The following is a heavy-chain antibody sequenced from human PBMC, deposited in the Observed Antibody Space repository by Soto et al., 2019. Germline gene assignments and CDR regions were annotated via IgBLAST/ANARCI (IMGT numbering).Heavy chain of an antibody. V-gene: IGHV1-69*01. CDR2: ILPIFGTA. J-gene: IGHJ6*04. CDR3: ARDEIKFRGGTTYYYYGMEV. D-gene: IGHD1-7*01. CDR1: GGTFSSYA. Sequence: QVQLVQSGAEVKKPGSSVKVSCKASGGTFSSYAISWVRQDPGQGLEWMGGILPIFGTANYAQKFQGRVTITADESTSTGYMELSSLRSEYTAVYYCARDEIKFRGGTTYYYYGMEVWGKGTTVIVSS.